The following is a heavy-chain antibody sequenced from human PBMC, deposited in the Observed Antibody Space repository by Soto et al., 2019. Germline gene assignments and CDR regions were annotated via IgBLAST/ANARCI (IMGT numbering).Heavy chain of an antibody. V-gene: IGHV3-23*01. CDR2: ISGSGGST. J-gene: IGHJ4*02. Sequence: GGSLRLSCAASGFTFSSYAMSWVRQAPGKGLEWVSAISGSGGSTYYADSVKGRFTISSDNSKNTLYLEMNSLRAEDTAVYYCAKLASSTYYDILTGFYENWGQGTLVTVSS. CDR1: GFTFSSYA. D-gene: IGHD3-9*01. CDR3: AKLASSTYYDILTGFYEN.